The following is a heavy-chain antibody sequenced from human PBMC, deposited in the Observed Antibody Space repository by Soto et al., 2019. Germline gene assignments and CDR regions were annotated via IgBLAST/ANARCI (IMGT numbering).Heavy chain of an antibody. V-gene: IGHV3-23*01. CDR3: AKEQYSSGWYCGY. Sequence: EVQLLESGGGLVQPGGSLRLSCAASGFTFSSYAMSWAPQAPGKGLEWVSAISGSGGSTYYADSVKGRFTISRDNSKNALYLQMNSLRAEDTAVYYCAKEQYSSGWYCGYWGQGTLVTDFS. CDR1: GFTFSSYA. CDR2: ISGSGGST. J-gene: IGHJ4*02. D-gene: IGHD6-19*01.